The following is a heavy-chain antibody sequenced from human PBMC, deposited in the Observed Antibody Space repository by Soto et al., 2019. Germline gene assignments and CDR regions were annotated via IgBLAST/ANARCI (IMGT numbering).Heavy chain of an antibody. D-gene: IGHD3-10*01. V-gene: IGHV3-53*04. J-gene: IGHJ6*03. CDR1: GFTVSSNY. Sequence: GGSLRLSCAASGFTVSSNYMSWVRQAPGKGLEWVSVIYSGGSTYYADSVKGRFTISRHNSKNTLYLQMNSLRAEDTAVYYCARADRNLWFGELSEPLFYMDVWGKGTTVTVSS. CDR3: ARADRNLWFGELSEPLFYMDV. CDR2: IYSGGST.